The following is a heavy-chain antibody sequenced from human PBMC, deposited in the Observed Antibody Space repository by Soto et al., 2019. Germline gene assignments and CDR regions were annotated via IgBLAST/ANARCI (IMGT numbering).Heavy chain of an antibody. CDR1: GGTFSSYA. CDR2: IIPIFGTA. D-gene: IGHD6-19*01. CDR3: ARVRLIAVAEAFDI. J-gene: IGHJ3*02. V-gene: IGHV1-69*13. Sequence: GTSVKVSCKASGGTFSSYAISWVRQAPGQGLEWMGGIIPIFGTANYAQKFQGRVTITADESTSTAYMELSSLRSEDTAVYYCARVRLIAVAEAFDIWGQGTMVTVSS.